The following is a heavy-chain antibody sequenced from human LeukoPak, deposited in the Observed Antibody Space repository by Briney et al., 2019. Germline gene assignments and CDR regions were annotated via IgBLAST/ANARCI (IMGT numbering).Heavy chain of an antibody. CDR1: GGSISSGGYS. J-gene: IGHJ4*02. V-gene: IGHV4-30-4*07. Sequence: SETLSLTCAVSGGSISSGGYSWSWIRQPPGKGLEWIGYIYYSGSTYYNPSLKSRVTMSIDTSKSQFSLKLSSVTAADTAVYYCARTRYGSGSYTYLDYWGQGTLVTVSS. CDR2: IYYSGST. D-gene: IGHD3-10*01. CDR3: ARTRYGSGSYTYLDY.